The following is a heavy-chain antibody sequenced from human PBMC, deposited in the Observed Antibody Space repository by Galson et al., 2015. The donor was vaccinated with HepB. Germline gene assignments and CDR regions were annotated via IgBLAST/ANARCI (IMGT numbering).Heavy chain of an antibody. Sequence: SVKVSCKASGYTFTTYGISWVRQAPGQGLEWLGWISAYNGDTNYAQKLQGRVTMTTDTSTSTAYMELRRLRSDDTAIDYCARNGGGRLWSRGDYWGQGTLVPVSS. CDR2: ISAYNGDT. D-gene: IGHD5-18*01. CDR3: ARNGGGRLWSRGDY. CDR1: GYTFTTYG. J-gene: IGHJ4*02. V-gene: IGHV1-18*04.